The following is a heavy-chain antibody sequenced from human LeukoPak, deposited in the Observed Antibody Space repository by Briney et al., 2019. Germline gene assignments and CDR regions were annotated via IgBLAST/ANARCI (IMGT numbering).Heavy chain of an antibody. V-gene: IGHV1-8*01. Sequence: GASVKVSRKASGYTFTSYDINWVRQATGQGLEWMGWMNPNSGNTGYAQKFQGRVTMTRNTSISTAYMELSSLRSEDTAVYYCARGTAKYCSSTSCYHYYYYMDVWGKGTTVTVSS. CDR1: GYTFTSYD. CDR2: MNPNSGNT. D-gene: IGHD2-2*01. CDR3: ARGTAKYCSSTSCYHYYYYMDV. J-gene: IGHJ6*03.